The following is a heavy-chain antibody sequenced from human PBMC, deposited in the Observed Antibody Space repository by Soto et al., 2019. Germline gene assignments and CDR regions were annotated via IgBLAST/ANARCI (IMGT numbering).Heavy chain of an antibody. Sequence: PRLSCAASGFTFSSYGMHWVRQAPGKGLEWVAVISYDGSNKYYADSVKGRFTISRDNSKNTLYLQMNSLRAEDTAVYYCAKPGGVVVPAAFSFDYWGQGTLVTVSS. CDR2: ISYDGSNK. V-gene: IGHV3-30*18. CDR1: GFTFSSYG. J-gene: IGHJ4*02. D-gene: IGHD2-2*01. CDR3: AKPGGVVVPAAFSFDY.